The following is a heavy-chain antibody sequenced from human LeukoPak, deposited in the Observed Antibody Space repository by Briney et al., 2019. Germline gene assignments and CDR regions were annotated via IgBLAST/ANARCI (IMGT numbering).Heavy chain of an antibody. CDR2: IYYDGSNQ. V-gene: IGHV3-33*06. D-gene: IGHD2-15*01. CDR1: GFTFSHTG. Sequence: GGSLRHSCAASGFTFSHTGIHWVRQAPGKGLEWVALIYYDGSNQFYADSVKGRFTISRDNSKNMVFLHLNSLRDEDTAVYVCAKDYGTTGYYRGGFFDYWGQGALVTVSS. CDR3: AKDYGTTGYYRGGFFDY. J-gene: IGHJ4*02.